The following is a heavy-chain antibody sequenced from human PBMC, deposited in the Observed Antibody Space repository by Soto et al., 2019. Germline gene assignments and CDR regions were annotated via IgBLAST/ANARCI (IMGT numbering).Heavy chain of an antibody. Sequence: QTRSCRGFSYRFTSYWIGWVRHLPGKCLECMGIIYPGDADTRYSPSFQGQVTISSDKSIITAYLQWSSLKASDTAIYYCARPYSRKSTYDFDYWGQGTPVTVSS. CDR1: SYRFTSYW. V-gene: IGHV5-51*01. CDR3: ARPYSRKSTYDFDY. J-gene: IGHJ4*02. D-gene: IGHD1-26*01. CDR2: IYPGDADT.